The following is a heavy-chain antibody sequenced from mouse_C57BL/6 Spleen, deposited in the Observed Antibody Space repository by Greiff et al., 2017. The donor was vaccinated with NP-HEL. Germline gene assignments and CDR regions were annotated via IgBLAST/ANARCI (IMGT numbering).Heavy chain of an antibody. CDR3: TRETVVATGYFDV. CDR2: ISSGGDYI. CDR1: GFTFSSYA. Sequence: EVQLVESGEGLVKPGGSLKLSCAASGFTFSSYAMSWVRQTPEKRLEWVAYISSGGDYIYYADTVKGRFTISRDNARNTLYLQMSSLKSEDTAMYYCTRETVVATGYFDVWGTGTTVTVSS. J-gene: IGHJ1*03. V-gene: IGHV5-9-1*02. D-gene: IGHD1-1*01.